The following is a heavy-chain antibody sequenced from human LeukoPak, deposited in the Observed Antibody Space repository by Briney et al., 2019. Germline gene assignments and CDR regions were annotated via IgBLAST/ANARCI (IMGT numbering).Heavy chain of an antibody. D-gene: IGHD6-13*01. CDR3: ARDFEGSSWSFDY. CDR2: IYYSGST. CDR1: GGSFSGYY. Sequence: SETLSLTCAVYGGSFSGYYWSWIRQPPGKGLEWIGYIYYSGSTNYNPSLKSRVTISVDTSKNQFSLKLSSVTAADTAVYYCARDFEGSSWSFDYWGQGTLVTVSS. V-gene: IGHV4-59*01. J-gene: IGHJ4*02.